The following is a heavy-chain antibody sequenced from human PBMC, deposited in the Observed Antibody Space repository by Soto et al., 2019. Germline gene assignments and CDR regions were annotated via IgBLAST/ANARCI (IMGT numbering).Heavy chain of an antibody. CDR2: IYHSGST. Sequence: QVQLQESGPGLVKPSGTLSLTCAVSGGSISSSNWWSWVRQPPGKGLEWIGEIYHSGSTNYNPSLKNRATXSXDXPKNQFALKLSSVTAADTAVYYCARVSGSYYYGMDVWGQGTTVTVSS. CDR3: ARVSGSYYYGMDV. V-gene: IGHV4-4*02. CDR1: GGSISSSNW. J-gene: IGHJ6*02. D-gene: IGHD1-26*01.